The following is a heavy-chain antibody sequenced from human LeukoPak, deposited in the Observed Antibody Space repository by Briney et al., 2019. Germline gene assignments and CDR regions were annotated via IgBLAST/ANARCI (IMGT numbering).Heavy chain of an antibody. D-gene: IGHD6-13*01. CDR2: ISYDGSNK. J-gene: IGHJ4*02. CDR3: VSSWAYFDS. Sequence: GGSLRLSCAASGFTFSSYGMHWVRQAPGKGLEWVAVISYDGSNKYYADSVKGRFTISRDNSKNTLYLQMNSLRAEDTAVYYCVSSWAYFDSWGQGTLVTVSS. V-gene: IGHV3-30*03. CDR1: GFTFSSYG.